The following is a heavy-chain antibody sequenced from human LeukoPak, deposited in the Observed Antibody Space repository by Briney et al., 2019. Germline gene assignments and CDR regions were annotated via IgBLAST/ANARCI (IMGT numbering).Heavy chain of an antibody. D-gene: IGHD4-17*01. CDR3: ARGPTSVNLDF. CDR2: ISNYNGNT. CDR1: GYMFSNYG. Sequence: ASVKVSCKASGYMFSNYGITWVRQAPGQGLEWMGWISNYNGNTNYAQRFQGRVSMTTDTSTTTVYMELTSLRSDDTAVYYCARGPTSVNLDFWGQGALVTVSS. V-gene: IGHV1-18*01. J-gene: IGHJ4*02.